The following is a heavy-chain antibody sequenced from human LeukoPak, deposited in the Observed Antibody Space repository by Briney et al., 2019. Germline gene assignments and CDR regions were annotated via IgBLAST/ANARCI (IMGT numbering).Heavy chain of an antibody. CDR1: GFTFSSYA. D-gene: IGHD4-11*01. J-gene: IGHJ4*02. V-gene: IGHV3-23*01. CDR3: AKVRPMTTVNRYYFDY. Sequence: GGSLRLSCAASGFTFSSYAMSWVRQAPGKGLEWVSAISGSGGSTYYADSVEGRFTISRDNSKNTLYLQMNSLRAEDTAVYYCAKVRPMTTVNRYYFDYWGQGTLVTVSS. CDR2: ISGSGGST.